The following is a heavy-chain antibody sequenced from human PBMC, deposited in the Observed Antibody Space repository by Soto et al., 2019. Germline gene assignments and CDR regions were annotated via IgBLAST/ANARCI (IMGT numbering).Heavy chain of an antibody. Sequence: RSLTCAVYGGSFSGYYWSWIRQPPGKGLEWIGEINHSGSTNYNPSLKSRVTISVDTSKNQFSLKLSSVTAADTAVYYCARSIAAAGSYFDYWGQGTLVTVSS. D-gene: IGHD6-13*01. J-gene: IGHJ4*02. V-gene: IGHV4-34*01. CDR2: INHSGST. CDR1: GGSFSGYY. CDR3: ARSIAAAGSYFDY.